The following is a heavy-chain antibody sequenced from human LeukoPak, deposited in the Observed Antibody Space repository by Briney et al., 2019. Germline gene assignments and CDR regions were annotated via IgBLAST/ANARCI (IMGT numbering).Heavy chain of an antibody. CDR1: GFTFSSYS. V-gene: IGHV3-21*01. Sequence: GSLRLSCAASGFTFSSYSMNWVRQAPGKGLEWVSSISSSSSYIYYADSVKGRFTISRDNAKNSLYLQMNSLRAEDTAVYYCARSWGWGEYYFDYWGQGTLVTVSS. D-gene: IGHD3-16*01. CDR2: ISSSSSYI. CDR3: ARSWGWGEYYFDY. J-gene: IGHJ4*02.